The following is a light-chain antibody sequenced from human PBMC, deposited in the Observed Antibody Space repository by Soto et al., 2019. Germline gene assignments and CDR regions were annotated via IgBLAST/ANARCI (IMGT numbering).Light chain of an antibody. J-gene: IGKJ2*03. CDR1: QSVRSSY. Sequence: EIVLTQSPGTLSLSPGERATLSCRASQSVRSSYLAWYQQKPGQAPRLLIYGASSRATGIPDSFSGSGSGTDFTLTFSRLEPEDFAVYYCQQYGSSPYSFGQGTKLEIK. V-gene: IGKV3-20*01. CDR2: GAS. CDR3: QQYGSSPYS.